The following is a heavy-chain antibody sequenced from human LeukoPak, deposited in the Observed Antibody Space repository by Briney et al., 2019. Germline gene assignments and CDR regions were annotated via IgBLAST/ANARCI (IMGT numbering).Heavy chain of an antibody. CDR1: GFTFSSYS. J-gene: IGHJ4*02. Sequence: PGGSLRLSCAASGFTFSSYSMNWVRQAPGKGVEWVSYITSSSTNIYYADSVKGRFTISRDNAKNSLYLQMNSLRAEDTAVYYCAYSYGPYYYDYWGQGTLVTVSS. CDR2: ITSSSTNI. CDR3: AYSYGPYYYDY. V-gene: IGHV3-48*01. D-gene: IGHD5-18*01.